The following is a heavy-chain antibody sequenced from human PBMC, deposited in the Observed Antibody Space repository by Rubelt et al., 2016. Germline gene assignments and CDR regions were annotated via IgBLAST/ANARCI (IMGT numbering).Heavy chain of an antibody. V-gene: IGHV1-18*01. CDR2: ISAYNGNT. CDR3: AREGVLSGYLKDHVAFDI. Sequence: VSCKASGYTFTSYGISWVRQAPGQGLEWMGWISAYNGNTNYAQKLQGRVTMTTDTSTSTAYMELRSLRSDDTAVYYCAREGVLSGYLKDHVAFDIWGQGTMVTVSS. D-gene: IGHD5-12*01. CDR1: GYTFTSYG. J-gene: IGHJ3*02.